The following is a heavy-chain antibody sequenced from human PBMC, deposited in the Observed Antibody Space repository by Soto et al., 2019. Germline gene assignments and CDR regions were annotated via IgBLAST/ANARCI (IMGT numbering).Heavy chain of an antibody. Sequence: GGSLRLSCAASGFTFNNYAMCWVRQAPVNGLEWVSASTDICDDTYCIDSVKGRFTISRDNSGRGWYLRMNSLRAEDTAIYYCAKLGSSSWSPHYYFDYWGQGTMVTVSS. CDR3: AKLGSSSWSPHYYFDY. CDR2: STDICDDT. V-gene: IGHV3-23*01. D-gene: IGHD2-2*01. J-gene: IGHJ4*02. CDR1: GFTFNNYA.